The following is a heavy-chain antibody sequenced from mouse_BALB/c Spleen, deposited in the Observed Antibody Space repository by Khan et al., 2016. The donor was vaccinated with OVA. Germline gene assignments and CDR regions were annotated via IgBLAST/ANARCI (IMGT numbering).Heavy chain of an antibody. V-gene: IGHV2-6-1*01. J-gene: IGHJ4*01. Sequence: QVQLKESGPGLVAPSQSLSITCTISGFSLTNYGVHWVRQPPGKGLEWLVVIWSDGSTTYNSPLKSSLTISKDNSKSQVFLKMNSLQTDDTAMYFGARQPYYHYNIMDYWGQGTSVTVSS. CDR3: ARQPYYHYNIMDY. D-gene: IGHD2-10*01. CDR2: IWSDGST. CDR1: GFSLTNYG.